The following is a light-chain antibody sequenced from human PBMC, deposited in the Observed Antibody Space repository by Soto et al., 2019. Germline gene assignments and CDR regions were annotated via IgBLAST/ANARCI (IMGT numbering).Light chain of an antibody. Sequence: QSVLTQPRSVSGSPGQSVTISCAGTSSDVGGYNFVSWYQQYPGKAPHLVIYDVSQRPSGVPDRFSASKSGNTASLTISGLQAEDEADYYCCSYAGSYTLFGGGTQLTVL. CDR1: SSDVGGYNF. CDR3: CSYAGSYTL. V-gene: IGLV2-11*01. J-gene: IGLJ2*01. CDR2: DVS.